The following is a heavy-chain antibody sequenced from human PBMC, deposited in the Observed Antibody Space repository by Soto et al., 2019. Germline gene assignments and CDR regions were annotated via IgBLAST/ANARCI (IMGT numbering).Heavy chain of an antibody. D-gene: IGHD3-10*01. CDR2: ISGSGANT. J-gene: IGHJ4*02. CDR1: GFTFSNYA. Sequence: EVQLLESGGGLVQPGGSLRLSCAASGFTFSNYAMSWVRQAPGKGLEWVSTISGSGANTYYADSVKGRFTISRDNSKNTLHLQMSSLRAEDSAVYYCARGSTDSYPGSRIFDFWGRGTLVTVSS. V-gene: IGHV3-23*01. CDR3: ARGSTDSYPGSRIFDF.